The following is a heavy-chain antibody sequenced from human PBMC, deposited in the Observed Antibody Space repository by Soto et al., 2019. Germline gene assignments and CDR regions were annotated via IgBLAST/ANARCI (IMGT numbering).Heavy chain of an antibody. J-gene: IGHJ4*02. CDR1: GFTFSSYA. D-gene: IGHD6-19*01. V-gene: IGHV3-30-3*01. CDR3: ARDYDSSGWYLYGSFDY. Sequence: PGGSLRLSCAASGFTFSSYAMHWVRQAPGKGLEWVAVISYDGSNKYYADSVKGRFTISRDNSKNTLYLQMNSLRAEDTAVYYCARDYDSSGWYLYGSFDYWRQGTLVTVSS. CDR2: ISYDGSNK.